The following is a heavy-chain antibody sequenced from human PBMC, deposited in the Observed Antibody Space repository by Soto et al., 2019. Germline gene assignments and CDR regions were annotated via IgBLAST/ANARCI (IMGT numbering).Heavy chain of an antibody. J-gene: IGHJ4*02. Sequence: EVQLVESGGGLVQPGRFLRLSCAASGFTFSSYSMNWVRQAPGKGLEWVSSISSSSSYIYYADSVKGRFTISRDNAKNSLYLQMNSLRAEDTAVYYCARASMKIVVVTAADYWGQGTLVTVSS. CDR3: ARASMKIVVVTAADY. CDR2: ISSSSSYI. V-gene: IGHV3-21*01. CDR1: GFTFSSYS. D-gene: IGHD2-21*02.